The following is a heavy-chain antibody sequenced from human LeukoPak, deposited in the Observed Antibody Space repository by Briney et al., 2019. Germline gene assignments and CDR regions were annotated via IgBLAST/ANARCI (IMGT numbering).Heavy chain of an antibody. CDR3: ARKTIAGGYNWFDP. V-gene: IGHV1-46*01. Sequence: ASVKVSCKASGYTFTSYYMHWVRQAPGQGLEWMGIINPSGGSTSYAQKFQGRVTMTTDTSTSTAYMELRSLRSDDTAVYYCARKTIAGGYNWFDPWGQGTLVTVSS. CDR1: GYTFTSYY. J-gene: IGHJ5*02. CDR2: INPSGGST. D-gene: IGHD6-13*01.